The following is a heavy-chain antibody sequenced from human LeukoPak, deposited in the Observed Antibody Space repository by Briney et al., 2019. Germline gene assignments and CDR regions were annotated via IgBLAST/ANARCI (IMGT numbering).Heavy chain of an antibody. Sequence: SETLSLTCTVSRGSVSSSTYYWSWVRQPPGKGLEWIASIYYTGSTYYNPSLKSRVTISLDMSKNEFFLTMTSVTAADTAVYYCTAEKNGSPHYWGQGTQVTVSS. CDR3: TAEKNGSPHY. V-gene: IGHV4-39*07. CDR2: IYYTGST. J-gene: IGHJ4*02. CDR1: RGSVSSSTYY. D-gene: IGHD2-8*01.